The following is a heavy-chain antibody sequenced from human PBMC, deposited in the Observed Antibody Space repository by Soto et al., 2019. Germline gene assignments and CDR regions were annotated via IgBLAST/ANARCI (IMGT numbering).Heavy chain of an antibody. CDR1: GFTFSDYY. CDR2: ISSSGSTI. CDR3: ARVGDIVVVPAAISYFDY. J-gene: IGHJ4*02. V-gene: IGHV3-11*01. D-gene: IGHD2-2*01. Sequence: LRLSCAASGFTFSDYYMSWIRQAPGKGLEWVSYISSSGSTIYYADSVKGRFTISRDNAKNSLYLQMNSLRAEDTAAYYCARVGDIVVVPAAISYFDYWGQGTLVTVS.